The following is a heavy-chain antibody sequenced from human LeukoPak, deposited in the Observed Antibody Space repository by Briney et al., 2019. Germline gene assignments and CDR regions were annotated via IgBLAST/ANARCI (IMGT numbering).Heavy chain of an antibody. J-gene: IGHJ4*02. D-gene: IGHD6-13*01. CDR3: ARVTSYNSSWYLYYFDY. V-gene: IGHV3-74*01. CDR1: GFTFSSYW. Sequence: GGSLRLSCAASGFTFSSYWMHWVRQAPGKGLVWVSRINSDGSSTSYADSVKGRFTISRDNAKNTLYLQMNSLRAEDTAVYYCARVTSYNSSWYLYYFDYWGQGTLVTVSS. CDR2: INSDGSST.